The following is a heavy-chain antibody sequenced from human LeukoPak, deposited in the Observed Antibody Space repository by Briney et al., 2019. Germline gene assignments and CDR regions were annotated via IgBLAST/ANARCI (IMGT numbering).Heavy chain of an antibody. Sequence: SVKVSCKASGGTFSSYAISWVRQAPGQGLEWMGRIIPIFGTANYAQKFQGRVTITTDKSTSTAYMELSSLRSEDTAVYYCARDLTRGYYDSSGSSPAGYWGQGTLVTVSS. J-gene: IGHJ4*02. V-gene: IGHV1-69*05. CDR2: IIPIFGTA. CDR1: GGTFSSYA. CDR3: ARDLTRGYYDSSGSSPAGY. D-gene: IGHD3-22*01.